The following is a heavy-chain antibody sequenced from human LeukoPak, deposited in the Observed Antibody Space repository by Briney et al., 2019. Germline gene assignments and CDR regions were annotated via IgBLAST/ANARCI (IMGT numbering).Heavy chain of an antibody. D-gene: IGHD4-11*01. J-gene: IGHJ5*02. Sequence: SETLSLTCAVYGVSFSGYYWSWIRQPPGKGLEWIGEINHSGSTNYNPSLKSRVTISVDTSKNQFSLKLSSVTAADTAVYYCVRHLMSVIDPWGPGTLVTVSS. CDR1: GVSFSGYY. CDR3: VRHLMSVIDP. V-gene: IGHV4-34*01. CDR2: INHSGST.